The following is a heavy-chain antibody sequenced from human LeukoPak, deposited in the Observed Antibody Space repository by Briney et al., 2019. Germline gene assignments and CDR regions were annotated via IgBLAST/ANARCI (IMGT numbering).Heavy chain of an antibody. D-gene: IGHD3-22*01. Sequence: GESLKISCKGSGFSFTSYWIGWVRQMPGKGLEWMGIIYPGDSDTRYSPSFQGQVTISADKSISTAYLQWSSLKASDTAMYYCARRGITMIAPTDYWGQGTLVTVSS. CDR2: IYPGDSDT. CDR3: ARRGITMIAPTDY. CDR1: GFSFTSYW. J-gene: IGHJ4*02. V-gene: IGHV5-51*01.